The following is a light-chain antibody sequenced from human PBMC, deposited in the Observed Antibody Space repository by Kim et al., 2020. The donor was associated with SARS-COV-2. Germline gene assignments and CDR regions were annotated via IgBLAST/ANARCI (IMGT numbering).Light chain of an antibody. Sequence: QSALTQPASVSGSPGQSITISCTGTNSNVGRYNYVSWYQQHPGTAPKLIIYDVSKRPSGVPNRFSGSKSGNTASLTISGLQAEDEADYYCCSYTTSITWVFGGGTQLTVL. CDR2: DVS. CDR1: NSNVGRYNY. CDR3: CSYTTSITWV. J-gene: IGLJ3*02. V-gene: IGLV2-14*03.